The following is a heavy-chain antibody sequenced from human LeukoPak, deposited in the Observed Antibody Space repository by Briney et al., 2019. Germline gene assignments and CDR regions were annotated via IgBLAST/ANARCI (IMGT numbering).Heavy chain of an antibody. CDR2: IKQDGSQK. J-gene: IGHJ3*02. CDR3: ASLTLEDDAFDI. CDR1: GFTFSRYW. Sequence: PGGSLRLSCAASGFTFSRYWMSWVRQAPGKGLEWVANIKQDGSQKSYVDSVKGRFTISRDNANNLLYLQMNSLRAEDTAVYYCASLTLEDDAFDIWGQGTMVTVSS. D-gene: IGHD5-24*01. V-gene: IGHV3-7*01.